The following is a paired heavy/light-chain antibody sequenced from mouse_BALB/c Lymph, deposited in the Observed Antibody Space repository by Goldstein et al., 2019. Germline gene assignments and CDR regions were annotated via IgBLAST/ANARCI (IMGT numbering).Heavy chain of an antibody. CDR3: ARSGTVGYFDY. V-gene: IGHV14-3*02. Sequence: EVLLQQSGAELLKPRASVKLSCTASDFNIKDTYIHWVRQRPAQGLEWIGRIDPANDNTEYDPNFQGKATITSDTSSNTAYLQLNSLTSEDTAVYYCARSGTVGYFDYWGQGTTLTVSS. CDR1: DFNIKDTY. J-gene: IGHJ2*01. CDR2: IDPANDNT. D-gene: IGHD1-1*01.
Light chain of an antibody. J-gene: IGKJ5*01. CDR1: KSVSTSGYSY. CDR2: LAS. Sequence: DIVLTQSPASLGVSLGQRATISCRASKSVSTSGYSYMHWYQQKPGQPPKLLIYLASNLESGVPARFSGSGSGTDFTLNIHPVEEEDAATYYCQHSRELPPLTFGAGTKLELK. V-gene: IGKV3-12*01. CDR3: QHSRELPPLT.